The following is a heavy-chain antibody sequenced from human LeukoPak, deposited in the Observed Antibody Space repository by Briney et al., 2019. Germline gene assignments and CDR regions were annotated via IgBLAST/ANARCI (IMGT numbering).Heavy chain of an antibody. J-gene: IGHJ4*02. CDR2: IYYSGST. D-gene: IGHD3-10*01. Sequence: SETLSLTCTVSGGSISSYYWSWIRQPPGKGLEWIGYIYYSGSTNYNPSLKSRVTISVDTSKNQFSPKLSSVTAADTAVYYCASNYYYGSGSYNYWGQGTLVTVSS. CDR1: GGSISSYY. CDR3: ASNYYYGSGSYNY. V-gene: IGHV4-59*01.